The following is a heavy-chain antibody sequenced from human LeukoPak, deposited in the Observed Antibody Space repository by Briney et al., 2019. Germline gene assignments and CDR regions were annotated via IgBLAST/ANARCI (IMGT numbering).Heavy chain of an antibody. CDR3: ARGVVTYYYYYYYMDV. V-gene: IGHV4-39*01. CDR1: GGSISSSSYY. J-gene: IGHJ6*03. CDR2: IYYSGST. Sequence: SETLSLTCTVSGGSISSSSYYWGWIRQPPVKGLEWIGSIYYSGSTYYNPSLKSRVTISVDTSKNQFSLKLSSVTAADTAVYYCARGVVTYYYYYYYMDVWGKGTTVTISS. D-gene: IGHD3-22*01.